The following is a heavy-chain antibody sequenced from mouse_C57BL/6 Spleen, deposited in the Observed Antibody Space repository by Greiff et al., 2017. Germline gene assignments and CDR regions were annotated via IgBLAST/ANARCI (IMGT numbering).Heavy chain of an antibody. V-gene: IGHV1-58*01. CDR1: GYTFTSYG. Sequence: EVQLQQSGAELVRPGSSVKMSCKTSGYTFTSYGINWVKQRPGQGLEWIGFIYLGNGYTDYNEKFKGKATLTSDNSSSTAYMQLSSLTSEDSAFYCCARSDYGSSYAMDYWGQGTSVTVSS. J-gene: IGHJ4*01. CDR2: IYLGNGYT. D-gene: IGHD1-1*01. CDR3: ARSDYGSSYAMDY.